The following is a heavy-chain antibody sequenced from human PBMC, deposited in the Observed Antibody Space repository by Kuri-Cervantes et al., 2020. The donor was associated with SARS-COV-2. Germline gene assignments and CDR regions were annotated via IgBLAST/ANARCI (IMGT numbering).Heavy chain of an antibody. CDR1: GGTFHSNA. V-gene: IGHV1-69*05. CDR3: ARANGDYQIEIDYYYYYYMDV. CDR2: FSPVLDTP. J-gene: IGHJ6*03. D-gene: IGHD4-17*01. Sequence: SVKVSCKASGGTFHSNAITWVRQAPGQGLEWMGGFSPVLDTPHYAQKFQGRVTITTDESTSTAYMELSSLRSEDTAVYYCARANGDYQIEIDYYYYYYMDVWGKGTTVTVSS.